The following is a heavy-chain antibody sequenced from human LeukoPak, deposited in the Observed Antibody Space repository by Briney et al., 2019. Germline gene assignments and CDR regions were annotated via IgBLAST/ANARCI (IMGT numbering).Heavy chain of an antibody. CDR3: ARFERWTGTVYLDY. V-gene: IGHV1-18*01. D-gene: IGHD3/OR15-3a*01. J-gene: IGHJ4*02. CDR2: ISAYNGNT. Sequence: ASVKVSCKASGYTFTSYGTSWVRQAPGQGLEWMGWISAYNGNTNYAQKLQGRVTMTTDTSTSTAYMELRSLRSDDTAVYYCARFERWTGTVYLDYWGQGTLVTVSS. CDR1: GYTFTSYG.